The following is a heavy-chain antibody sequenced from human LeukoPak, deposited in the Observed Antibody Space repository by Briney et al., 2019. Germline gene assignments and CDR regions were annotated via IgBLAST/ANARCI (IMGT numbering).Heavy chain of an antibody. V-gene: IGHV3-21*06. Sequence: GGSLRLSCAVSGFTVSTDYMTWVRQAPGKGLEWVSSISSKSIYIFYADSVKGRFTISRDNAKNTVYLQMNRLRAEDTAVYYCARGLDDYGSGSYSGDWGQGTLVTVPS. CDR2: ISSKSIYI. CDR3: ARGLDDYGSGSYSGD. J-gene: IGHJ1*01. CDR1: GFTVSTDY. D-gene: IGHD3-10*01.